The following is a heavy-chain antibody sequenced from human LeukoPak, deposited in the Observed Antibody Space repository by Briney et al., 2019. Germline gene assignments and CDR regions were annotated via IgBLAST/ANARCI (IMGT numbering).Heavy chain of an antibody. D-gene: IGHD5-18*01. Sequence: SETLSLTCAVYGGSFSGYYWSWIRQPPGKGLEWIGEINHSGSTNYNPSLKSRVTISVDTSKNQFSLKLSSVTAADTAVYYCARHGADTAMAHWGQGTLVTVSS. CDR1: GGSFSGYY. J-gene: IGHJ4*02. CDR3: ARHGADTAMAH. V-gene: IGHV4-34*01. CDR2: INHSGST.